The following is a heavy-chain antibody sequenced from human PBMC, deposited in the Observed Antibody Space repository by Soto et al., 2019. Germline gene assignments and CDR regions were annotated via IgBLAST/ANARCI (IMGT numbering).Heavy chain of an antibody. CDR2: SRDKGNSYST. V-gene: IGHV3-72*01. D-gene: IGHD1-7*01. Sequence: EVQLVESGGGLVQPGGSLRLSCAGSGFTFSDYYIDWVRQAQGKGLEWVGRSRDKGNSYSTDYAASVKGRFTISRDASKISLFLQMNSLTTEDTALYYCTRCITATTSPDYWGQGTVVTVSS. CDR3: TRCITATTSPDY. CDR1: GFTFSDYY. J-gene: IGHJ4*02.